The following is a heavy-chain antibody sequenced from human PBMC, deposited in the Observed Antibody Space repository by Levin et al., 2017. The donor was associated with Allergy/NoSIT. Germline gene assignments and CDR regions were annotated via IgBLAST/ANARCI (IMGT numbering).Heavy chain of an antibody. CDR1: GVTFTNYA. V-gene: IGHV3-23*01. J-gene: IGHJ4*02. Sequence: LSLTCVASGVTFTNYAINWVRQAPGKGLEWVSGIDRSGDSTYYADSVKGRFTISRDNSKSTLYLQISSLRAEDTAIYYCTKDRYCTTVSCPTDYWGQGTLVTVSS. D-gene: IGHD2-8*01. CDR3: TKDRYCTTVSCPTDY. CDR2: IDRSGDST.